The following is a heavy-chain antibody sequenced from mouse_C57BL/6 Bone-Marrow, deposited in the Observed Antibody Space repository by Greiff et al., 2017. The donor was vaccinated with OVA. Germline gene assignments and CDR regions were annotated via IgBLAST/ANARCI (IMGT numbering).Heavy chain of an antibody. CDR2: LNPNNGGT. Sequence: EVQLQQSGPELVKPGASVKISCKASGYTFTDYYMNWVKQSHGKSLEWIGDLNPNNGGTSYNQKFKGKATLTVDKSSSTAYMELRSLTSDDSAVYYCARGYYSNYGFAYWGQGTLVTVSA. J-gene: IGHJ3*01. D-gene: IGHD2-5*01. CDR3: ARGYYSNYGFAY. V-gene: IGHV1-26*01. CDR1: GYTFTDYY.